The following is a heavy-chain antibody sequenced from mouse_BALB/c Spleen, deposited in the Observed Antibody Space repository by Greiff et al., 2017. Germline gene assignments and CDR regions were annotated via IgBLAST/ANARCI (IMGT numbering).Heavy chain of an antibody. CDR1: GYSFTGYY. J-gene: IGHJ2*01. V-gene: IGHV1S34*01. D-gene: IGHD2-1*01. CDR3: ARHYYGNYYFDY. CDR2: ISCYNGAT. Sequence: LVKTGASVKISCKASGYSFTGYYMHWVKQSHGKSLEWIGYISCYNGATSYNQKFKGKATFTVDTSSSTAYMQFNSLTSEDSAVYYRARHYYGNYYFDYWGQGTTLTVSS.